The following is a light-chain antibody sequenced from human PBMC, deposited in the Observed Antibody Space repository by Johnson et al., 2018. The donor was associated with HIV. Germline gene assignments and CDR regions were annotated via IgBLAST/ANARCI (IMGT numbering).Light chain of an antibody. CDR3: GTWDSSLSAGV. CDR1: TSNIGNNY. Sequence: QSVLTQPPSVSAAPGQKVTISCSGSTSNIGNNYVSWYQQFPGTAPKLLIYENNKRPSGIPDRFSGSKSGTSATLGITGLQTGDEADYYCGTWDSSLSAGVFGTGTKVTV. V-gene: IGLV1-51*02. CDR2: ENN. J-gene: IGLJ1*01.